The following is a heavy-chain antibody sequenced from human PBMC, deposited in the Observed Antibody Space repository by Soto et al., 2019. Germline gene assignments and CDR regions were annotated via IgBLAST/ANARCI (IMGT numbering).Heavy chain of an antibody. CDR1: GYSFTSYW. J-gene: IGHJ6*02. Sequence: PGEALNISCKGSGYSFTSYWIGGVRQMPVKGLEWMGIIYPVDSDTSYSPSFQGQVTISADKSISTAYLQWSSLKASDTAMYYCARSKPGCSSTSRYPDYYYYGMDVWGQGTTVTVSS. V-gene: IGHV5-51*01. CDR3: ARSKPGCSSTSRYPDYYYYGMDV. CDR2: IYPVDSDT. D-gene: IGHD2-2*01.